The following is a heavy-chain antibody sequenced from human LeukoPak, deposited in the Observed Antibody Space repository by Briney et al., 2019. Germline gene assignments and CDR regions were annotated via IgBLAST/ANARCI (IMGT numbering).Heavy chain of an antibody. CDR1: GVSISSGGYY. J-gene: IGHJ4*02. CDR3: ASGDNDPLFDY. V-gene: IGHV4-31*03. D-gene: IGHD1-1*01. CDR2: IYYSGST. Sequence: PSETLSLTCTVSGVSISSGGYYWSWIRQHPGKGLEWIGSIYYSGSTNYNPSLQGRVTISLDTSRNQFSLKLSSVTAADTAVYYCASGDNDPLFDYWGQGTLVTVSS.